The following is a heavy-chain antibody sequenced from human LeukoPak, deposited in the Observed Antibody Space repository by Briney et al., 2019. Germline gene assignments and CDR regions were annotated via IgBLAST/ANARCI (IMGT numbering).Heavy chain of an antibody. V-gene: IGHV4-34*01. CDR3: ARGVFYYDSSGYYRSLFDY. Sequence: SETLSLTCAVYGGSFSGYYWSWIRQPPGKGLEWIGEINHSRSTNYNPSLKSRVTISVDTSKNQFSLKLSSVTAADTAVYYCARGVFYYDSSGYYRSLFDYWGQGTLVTVSS. CDR2: INHSRST. CDR1: GGSFSGYY. D-gene: IGHD3-22*01. J-gene: IGHJ4*02.